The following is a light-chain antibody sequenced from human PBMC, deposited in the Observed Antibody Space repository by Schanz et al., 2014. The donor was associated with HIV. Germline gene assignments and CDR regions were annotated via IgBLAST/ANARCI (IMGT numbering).Light chain of an antibody. J-gene: IGLJ2*01. CDR2: EVS. CDR1: SSDVGGYNY. CDR3: ASYAGSNNLV. V-gene: IGLV2-8*01. Sequence: QSALTQPPSASGSPGQSVTISCIGSSSDVGGYNYVSWYQQHPGKAPKLIIFEVSKRPSGVPDRFSGSKSGNTASLTVSGLQAEDEAYYYCASYAGSNNLVFGGGTKLTVL.